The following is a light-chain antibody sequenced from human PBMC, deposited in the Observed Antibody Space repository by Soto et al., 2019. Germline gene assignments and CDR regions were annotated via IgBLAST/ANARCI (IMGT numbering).Light chain of an antibody. CDR1: QSVYNNY. CDR3: QPYGTSSWT. V-gene: IGKV3-20*01. CDR2: AAS. Sequence: EVVLTQSPGTLSLSPGERAILSCRASQSVYNNYLAWYQHKPGQAPRLLIYAASSRATGIPDRFSGSGSGTDFTLTISRLEPEDFAVYYCQPYGTSSWTFGQGTKVDIK. J-gene: IGKJ1*01.